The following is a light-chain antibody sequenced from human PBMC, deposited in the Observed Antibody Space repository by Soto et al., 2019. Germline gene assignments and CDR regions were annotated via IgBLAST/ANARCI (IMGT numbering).Light chain of an antibody. CDR1: QSVSSN. CDR3: QQYGSSPWT. V-gene: IGKV3-20*01. Sequence: EIVLTQSSATLSLSPGERATLSCRASQSVSSNLAWYQKKPGQAPRLLIYGASSRATGIPDRFSGSGSGTDFTLTISRLEPEDFAVYYCQQYGSSPWTFGQGTKVDIK. J-gene: IGKJ1*01. CDR2: GAS.